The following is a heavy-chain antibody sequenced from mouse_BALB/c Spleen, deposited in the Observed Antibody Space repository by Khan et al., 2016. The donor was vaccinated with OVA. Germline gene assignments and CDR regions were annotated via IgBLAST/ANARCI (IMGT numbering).Heavy chain of an antibody. CDR3: ASPLYYYGSSYVDY. J-gene: IGHJ2*01. D-gene: IGHD1-1*01. CDR1: GFTFSSYA. Sequence: EVELVESGGGLVKPGGSLKLSCAASGFTFSSYAMSWVRQTLEKRLEWVASISSGGSTYYPDSVKGRFTISRDNARNILYLQMSSLRSEDTAIYYCASPLYYYGSSYVDYWGQGTTLTVAS. CDR2: ISSGGST. V-gene: IGHV5-6-5*01.